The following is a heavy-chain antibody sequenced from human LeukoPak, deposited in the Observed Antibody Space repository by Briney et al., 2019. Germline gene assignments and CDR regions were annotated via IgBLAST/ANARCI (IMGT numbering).Heavy chain of an antibody. CDR2: IYYSGST. Sequence: SETLSLTCTVSGGSISSSSYYWGWIRQPPGKGLEWIGSIYYSGSTYYNPSLKSRVTISVDTSKNQFSLKLSSVTAADTAVYYCARGLPDYDFWSGYRRGYYYYYYMDVWGKGTTVTVSS. J-gene: IGHJ6*03. CDR1: GGSISSSSYY. D-gene: IGHD3-3*01. V-gene: IGHV4-39*07. CDR3: ARGLPDYDFWSGYRRGYYYYYYMDV.